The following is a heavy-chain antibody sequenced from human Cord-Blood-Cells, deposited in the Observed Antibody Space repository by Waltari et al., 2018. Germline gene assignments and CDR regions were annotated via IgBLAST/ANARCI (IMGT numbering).Heavy chain of an antibody. CDR1: GGTFSSYA. V-gene: IGHV1-69*01. J-gene: IGHJ3*02. CDR2: IIPIFGTA. D-gene: IGHD5-18*01. Sequence: QVQLVQSGAEVKKPGSSVKVSCKASGGTFSSYAISWVRQAPGQGLEWMGGIIPIFGTANYAQKFQGRVTITADESTSTAYMELSSLRSEDTAVYYCARDRVDTAMVTGAFDIWGQGTMVTVSS. CDR3: ARDRVDTAMVTGAFDI.